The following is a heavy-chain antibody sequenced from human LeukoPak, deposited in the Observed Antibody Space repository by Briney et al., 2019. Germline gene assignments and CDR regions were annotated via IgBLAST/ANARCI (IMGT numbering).Heavy chain of an antibody. Sequence: PSETLSLTCTVSGGSISSSSYYWGWIRQPPGKGLEWIGSIHYSGSTYYNPSLKSRVTISVDTSKNQFSLKLSSVTAADTAVYYCASQVGATVYYGMDVWGQGPRSPSP. J-gene: IGHJ6*02. CDR2: IHYSGST. V-gene: IGHV4-39*01. D-gene: IGHD1-26*01. CDR3: ASQVGATVYYGMDV. CDR1: GGSISSSSYY.